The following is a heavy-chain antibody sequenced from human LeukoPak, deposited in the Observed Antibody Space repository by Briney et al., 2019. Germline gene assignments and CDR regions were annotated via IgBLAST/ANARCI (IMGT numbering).Heavy chain of an antibody. Sequence: GGSMRLSCAVSAFTFRSYAMAWVRQAPGRGMEWVSTISGGGGNTYYADSVKGRFTISRDHSENPLYLQMNSLRTGDTAVYYCAKDEAYNYVGYFNYWGEGPLVTVS. CDR1: AFTFRSYA. V-gene: IGHV3-23*01. CDR2: ISGGGGNT. D-gene: IGHD5-24*01. J-gene: IGHJ4*02. CDR3: AKDEAYNYVGYFNY.